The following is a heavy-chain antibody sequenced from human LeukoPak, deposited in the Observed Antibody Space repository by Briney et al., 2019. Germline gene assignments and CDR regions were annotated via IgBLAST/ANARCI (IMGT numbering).Heavy chain of an antibody. J-gene: IGHJ5*02. CDR3: ARGFVVVPAATRDHPRPWTWFDP. CDR1: GGTFSSYA. V-gene: IGHV1-69*05. Sequence: SVKVSCKASGGTFSSYAISWVRQAPGQGLGWMGGIIPIFGTVNYAQKFQGRVTITTDESTSTAYMELSSLRSEDTAVYYCARGFVVVPAATRDHPRPWTWFDPWGQGTLVTVSS. D-gene: IGHD2-2*01. CDR2: IIPIFGTV.